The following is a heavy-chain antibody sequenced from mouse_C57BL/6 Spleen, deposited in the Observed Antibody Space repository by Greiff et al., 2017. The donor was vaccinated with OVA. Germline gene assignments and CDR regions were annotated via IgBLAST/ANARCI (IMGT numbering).Heavy chain of an antibody. D-gene: IGHD1-1*01. Sequence: QVQLQQPGAELVMPGASVKLSCKASGYTFTSYWMHWVKQRPGQGLEWIGEIDPSDSYTNYNQKFKGKSTLTVDKSSSTAYMQLSSLTAEDSAVYYCAILYYYAFAYWGQGTLVTVSA. J-gene: IGHJ3*01. V-gene: IGHV1-69*01. CDR2: IDPSDSYT. CDR3: AILYYYAFAY. CDR1: GYTFTSYW.